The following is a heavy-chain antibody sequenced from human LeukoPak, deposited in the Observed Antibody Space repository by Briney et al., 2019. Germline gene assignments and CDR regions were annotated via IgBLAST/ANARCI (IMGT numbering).Heavy chain of an antibody. CDR3: ARSPPPAIYYDSSGYYYFDY. CDR2: INWNGGST. CDR1: GFTVSNNY. D-gene: IGHD3-22*01. J-gene: IGHJ4*02. V-gene: IGHV3-20*04. Sequence: GGSLRLSCAASGFTVSNNYMSWVRQAPGKGLEWVSGINWNGGSTGYADSVKGRFTISRDNAKNSLYLQMNSLRAEDTALYYCARSPPPAIYYDSSGYYYFDYWGQGTLVTVSS.